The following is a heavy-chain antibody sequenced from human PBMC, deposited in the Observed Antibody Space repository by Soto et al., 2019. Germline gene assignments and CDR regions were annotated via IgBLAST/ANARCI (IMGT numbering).Heavy chain of an antibody. D-gene: IGHD6-13*01. CDR3: ARDVVAAAGRRWFDP. Sequence: ASVKVSCKASGYIFSNYAIQWVRQAPGQRLEWMGGIDAANGNTKSLQKFQGRLTITRDTAANTAHMELSSLRSEDTAVYYCARDVVAAAGRRWFDPWG. CDR2: IDAANGNT. V-gene: IGHV1-3*01. J-gene: IGHJ5*02. CDR1: GYIFSNYA.